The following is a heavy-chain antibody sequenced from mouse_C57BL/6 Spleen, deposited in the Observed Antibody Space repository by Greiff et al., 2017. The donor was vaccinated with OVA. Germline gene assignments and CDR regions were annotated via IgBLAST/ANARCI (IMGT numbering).Heavy chain of an antibody. Sequence: EVQLQQSGGGLVKPGGSLKLSCAASGFTFSSYAMSWVRQTPEKRLEWVATISDGGSYTYYPDNVKGRFTISRDNAKNNLYLQMSHLKSEDTAMYYCARDPTTVVANYWYFDVWGTGTTVTVSS. J-gene: IGHJ1*03. CDR1: GFTFSSYA. V-gene: IGHV5-4*01. CDR2: ISDGGSYT. D-gene: IGHD1-1*01. CDR3: ARDPTTVVANYWYFDV.